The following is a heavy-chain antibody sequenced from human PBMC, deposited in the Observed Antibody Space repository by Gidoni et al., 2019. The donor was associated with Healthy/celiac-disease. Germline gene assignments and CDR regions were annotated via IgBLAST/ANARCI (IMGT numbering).Heavy chain of an antibody. Sequence: QVQLVQSWAEVKKPGASVKVSCKASGYTFTGYYVHWVRQAPGQGLDWMGWINPNSGGTNYAQKFQGRVTMTRDTSISTAYMELSRLRSDDTAVYYCARDVPTKCPDAFDIWGQGTMVTVSS. CDR2: INPNSGGT. CDR3: ARDVPTKCPDAFDI. D-gene: IGHD1-1*01. CDR1: GYTFTGYY. V-gene: IGHV1-2*02. J-gene: IGHJ3*02.